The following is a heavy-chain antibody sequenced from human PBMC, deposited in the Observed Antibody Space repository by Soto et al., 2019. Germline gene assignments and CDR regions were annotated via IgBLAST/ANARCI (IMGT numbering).Heavy chain of an antibody. D-gene: IGHD3-10*01. CDR3: ARKGFGPIHGLVDV. CDR1: GGSISSYY. Sequence: QVQLQESGPGLVKPSETLSLSCTVSGGSISSYYWSWFRQSPGKRMEWIGYVHHSWGSSYNPSLHSRVAISLDTSKSQFPLKVTSVTATDAAVYYSARKGFGPIHGLVDVWGQGTTVTVSS. CDR2: VHHSWGS. J-gene: IGHJ6*02. V-gene: IGHV4-59*08.